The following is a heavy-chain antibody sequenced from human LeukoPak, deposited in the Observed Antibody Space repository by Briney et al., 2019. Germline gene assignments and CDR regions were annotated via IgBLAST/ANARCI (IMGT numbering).Heavy chain of an antibody. V-gene: IGHV3-49*04. CDR3: SRGPIELWVHNGMDV. J-gene: IGHJ6*02. CDR2: IRSNAYRETT. D-gene: IGHD5-18*01. Sequence: GRSLRLSCKGSGFSVGDHAMSWVRQAPGQGLEWVGFIRSNAYRETTEYAASVKGRFTISRDDSNNIAYLQMNSLKTEDTAVYYCSRGPIELWVHNGMDVWGQGTTVTVSS. CDR1: GFSVGDHA.